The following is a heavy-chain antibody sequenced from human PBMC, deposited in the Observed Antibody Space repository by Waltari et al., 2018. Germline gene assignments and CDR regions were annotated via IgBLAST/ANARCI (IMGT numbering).Heavy chain of an antibody. CDR2: ISGDSATI. CDR3: SSPFDY. J-gene: IGHJ4*02. V-gene: IGHV3-48*01. CDR1: GFTFSTYS. Sequence: EVRLVESGGGLVQPGGSLRLSCAASGFTFSTYSMNWVRQAPGKGLEWISYISGDSATIDYADSVKGRFTISRDNARNSLTRQMNSLRAEDTAVYYCSSPFDYWGQGTLVTVSS.